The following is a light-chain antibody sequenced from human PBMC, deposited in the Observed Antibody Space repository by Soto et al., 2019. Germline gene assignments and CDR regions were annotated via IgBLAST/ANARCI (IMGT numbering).Light chain of an antibody. V-gene: IGLV2-23*01. J-gene: IGLJ1*01. Sequence: QSVLTQPASVSGSPGQSITISCTGTSSDVGKYNLVSWYQQHPRKAPKVMILQGYKRPSGVSNRFSGSKFANTAPLTISGLQVEDEADYYCCAYATTYTSVFGTGTQVTVL. CDR2: QGY. CDR3: CAYATTYTSV. CDR1: SSDVGKYNL.